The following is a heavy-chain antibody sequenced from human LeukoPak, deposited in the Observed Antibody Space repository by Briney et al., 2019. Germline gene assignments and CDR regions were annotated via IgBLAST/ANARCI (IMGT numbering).Heavy chain of an antibody. J-gene: IGHJ3*02. CDR1: GGSFSDYY. D-gene: IGHD3-22*01. CDR2: INHSGST. Sequence: SETLSLTCAVYGGSFSDYYWRWIRQPPGKGLEWIGEINHSGSTNYNASLKSRVTISVDTSKDQFSLKLSSVTAADTAVYYCASARTTMIVPSVHFRRIEAFDIWGQGTMVTVCS. V-gene: IGHV4-34*01. CDR3: ASARTTMIVPSVHFRRIEAFDI.